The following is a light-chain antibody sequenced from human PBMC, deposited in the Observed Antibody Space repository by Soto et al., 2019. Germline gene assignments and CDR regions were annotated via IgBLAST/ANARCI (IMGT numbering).Light chain of an antibody. CDR2: GNN. CDR3: PSYDSSLSGLV. CDR1: SSNIGAGYD. Sequence: QSVLTQPPSVSGAPGQRVTISCTGSSSNIGAGYDVHWYQQLPGTAPKLLIFGNNNRPSGVPDRFSGSKSGTSASLAITGLQAEDEADDYCPSYDSSLSGLVFGGGTKVTVL. V-gene: IGLV1-40*01. J-gene: IGLJ3*02.